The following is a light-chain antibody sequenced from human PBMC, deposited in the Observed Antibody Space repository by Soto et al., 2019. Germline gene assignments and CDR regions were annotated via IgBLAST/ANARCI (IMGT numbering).Light chain of an antibody. J-gene: IGLJ7*01. CDR2: EVS. CDR3: CSYAGTSTHTV. CDR1: SSDVGGYNL. V-gene: IGLV2-23*02. Sequence: QSALTQPASVSGSPGQSIPLSCTGTSSDVGGYNLVSWYQQHPGKAPKLMISEVSKRPSGIADRFSGSKSGSTASLTISGLQAEDEADYYCCSYAGTSTHTVFGGGTQLTVL.